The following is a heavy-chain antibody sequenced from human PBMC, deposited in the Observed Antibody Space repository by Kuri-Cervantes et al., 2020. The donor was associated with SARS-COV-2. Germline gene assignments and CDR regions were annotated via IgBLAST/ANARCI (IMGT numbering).Heavy chain of an antibody. V-gene: IGHV3-48*01. CDR1: GFIFDTYA. CDR2: ISSSSSTI. Sequence: GESLKISCAASGFIFDTYAMSWVRQAPGKGLEWVSYISSSSSTIYYADSVTGRFTISRDNAKNSLYLQMNSLRAEDTAVYYCAREGMVRGATFFDYWGQGTLVTVSS. J-gene: IGHJ4*02. D-gene: IGHD3-10*01. CDR3: AREGMVRGATFFDY.